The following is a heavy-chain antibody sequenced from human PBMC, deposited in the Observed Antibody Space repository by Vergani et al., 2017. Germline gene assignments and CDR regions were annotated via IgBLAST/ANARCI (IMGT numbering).Heavy chain of an antibody. CDR3: TTAAQEVTRRAMDY. Sequence: EVQLVESGGGLVKPGGSLRLSCAASGFDFNKAWMSWVRQAPGKGLEWVGRINSKGNSGTTDFAAPVQGRFTISRDDSKNTLYLQMKSLKTEDTGVYYCTTAAQEVTRRAMDYWGQGTLVIVSP. J-gene: IGHJ4*02. D-gene: IGHD2-2*01. V-gene: IGHV3-15*01. CDR1: GFDFNKAW. CDR2: INSKGNSGTT.